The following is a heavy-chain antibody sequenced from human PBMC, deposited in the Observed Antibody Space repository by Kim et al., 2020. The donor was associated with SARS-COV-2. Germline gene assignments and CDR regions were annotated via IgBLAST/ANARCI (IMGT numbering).Heavy chain of an antibody. D-gene: IGHD3-16*01. J-gene: IGHJ4*01. V-gene: IGHV3-NL1*01. Sequence: GGSLRLSCAASGFTFSSNGMRWVRQAPGKGLEWVAVICSGGSTFYSAYVVRGRITISDDSSKTTQHQIMNSRGDEATAEYYWAGGGGAGAVVYWG. CDR3: AGGGGAGAVVY. CDR1: GFTFSSNG. CDR2: ICSGGSTF.